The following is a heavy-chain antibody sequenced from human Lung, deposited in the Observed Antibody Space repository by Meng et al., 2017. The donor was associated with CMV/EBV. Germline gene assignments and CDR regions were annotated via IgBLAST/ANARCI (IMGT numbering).Heavy chain of an antibody. CDR3: ARVEVGITSGDY. Sequence: QAQLVQSGGEVQKPGASVKVSCKASSYTFTNYGITWVRQAPGQGLEWMGWINAYNGDTNCAQTLQGRVTMTTDTSTSTAYMELRSLRSDDTAVYYCARVEVGITSGDYWGQGTLVTVSS. J-gene: IGHJ4*02. CDR2: INAYNGDT. V-gene: IGHV1-18*01. D-gene: IGHD1-26*01. CDR1: SYTFTNYG.